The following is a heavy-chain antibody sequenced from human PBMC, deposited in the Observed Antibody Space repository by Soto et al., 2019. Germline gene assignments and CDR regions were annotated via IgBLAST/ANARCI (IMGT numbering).Heavy chain of an antibody. CDR1: GFTFSSFW. CDR2: IKQDGSET. D-gene: IGHD3-16*01. CDR3: ARDLGRLDP. Sequence: PGGSLRLSCAASGFTFSSFWMTWVRQAPGKGLEWVANIKQDGSETYYVDSVKGRFTISRDNAKSSLYLQMSSLRAEDTAVYYCARDLGRLDPWGQGTLVTVSS. J-gene: IGHJ5*02. V-gene: IGHV3-7*01.